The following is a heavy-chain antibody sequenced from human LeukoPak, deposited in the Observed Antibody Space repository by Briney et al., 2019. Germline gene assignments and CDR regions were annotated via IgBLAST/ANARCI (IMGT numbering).Heavy chain of an antibody. CDR3: ARDVGDYYYYYMDV. V-gene: IGHV4-34*01. D-gene: IGHD1-26*01. Sequence: SETLYLTCAVYGGSFNGYYWSWIRQPPGKELERIGEINHSRSTNYNPSLKSRVTISVDTSKNQFSLKLSSVTTADTAVYYCARDVGDYYYYYMDVWGKGTTVTVSS. CDR2: INHSRST. J-gene: IGHJ6*03. CDR1: GGSFNGYY.